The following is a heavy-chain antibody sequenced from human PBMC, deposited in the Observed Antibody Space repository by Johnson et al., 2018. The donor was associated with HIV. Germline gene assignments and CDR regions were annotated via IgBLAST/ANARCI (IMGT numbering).Heavy chain of an antibody. J-gene: IGHJ3*02. CDR3: ARAGGPYGSGSYWGSGLDAFDI. V-gene: IGHV3-NL1*01. Sequence: QVQLAESGGGMVQPGRSLRLCSAASGFTFNSYGMHWVRQAPGKGLEWVSVIYSGGSTYYADSVKGRFTISRDNSKNTLYLQMNSLRAEDTAVYYCARAGGPYGSGSYWGSGLDAFDIWGQGTMVTVSS. CDR2: IYSGGST. CDR1: GFTFNSYG. D-gene: IGHD3-10*01.